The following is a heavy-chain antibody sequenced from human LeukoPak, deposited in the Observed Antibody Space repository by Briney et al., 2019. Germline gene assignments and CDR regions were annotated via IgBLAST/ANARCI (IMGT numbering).Heavy chain of an antibody. D-gene: IGHD3-10*01. V-gene: IGHV3-23*01. CDR1: GFTFSRYA. CDR2: ISGSGGST. CDR3: ARDSPAGTTWRSEPIDY. Sequence: PGGSLRLSCAASGFTFSRYAMSWVRQAPGKGLESVSVISGSGGSTYYVDSVKGRFTISRDNAKNTLYLQMNSLRAEDTAVYYCARDSPAGTTWRSEPIDYWGQGTLVTVTS. J-gene: IGHJ4*02.